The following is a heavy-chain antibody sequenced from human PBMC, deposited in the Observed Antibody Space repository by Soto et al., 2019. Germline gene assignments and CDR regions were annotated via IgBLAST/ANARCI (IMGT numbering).Heavy chain of an antibody. J-gene: IGHJ6*02. CDR2: IDWDDDK. CDR3: ARDPAEGYCSGGSCYPYYYYGMDV. D-gene: IGHD2-15*01. CDR1: GFSLSTSGMR. Sequence: VSGPTLVNPTQTLTLTCTFSGFSLSTSGMRVSWIRQPPGKALEWLARIDWDDDKFYSTSLKTRLTISKDTSKNQVVLTMTNMDPVDTATYYCARDPAEGYCSGGSCYPYYYYGMDVWGQGTTVTVSS. V-gene: IGHV2-70*04.